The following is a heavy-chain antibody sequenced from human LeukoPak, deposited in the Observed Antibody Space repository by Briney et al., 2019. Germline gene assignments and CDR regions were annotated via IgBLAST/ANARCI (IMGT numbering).Heavy chain of an antibody. Sequence: PSETLSLTCAVSGGSISSSNWWSWVRQPPGKGLEWIGEIYHSGSTNYNPSLKSRVTISVDKSKNQFSLKLSSVTAADTAVYYCATLGIWFGELPFDYWGQGTLVTVSS. CDR3: ATLGIWFGELPFDY. V-gene: IGHV4-4*02. CDR2: IYHSGST. CDR1: GGSISSSNW. D-gene: IGHD3-10*01. J-gene: IGHJ4*02.